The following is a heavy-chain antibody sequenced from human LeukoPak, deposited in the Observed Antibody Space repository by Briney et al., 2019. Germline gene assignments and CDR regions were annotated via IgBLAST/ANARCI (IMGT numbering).Heavy chain of an antibody. CDR1: GFTFSSHW. CDR2: IKQDGSEK. CDR3: ARDTSAWRYGMDV. Sequence: GGSLRLSCEASGFTFSSHWMSWVRQAPGKGLEWEAIIKQDGSEKDYVDSVTGRFTISRDNAKNSLYLQMNSLRDEDTAVYYCARDTSAWRYGMDVWGRGTTVTVSS. D-gene: IGHD6-19*01. V-gene: IGHV3-7*01. J-gene: IGHJ6*02.